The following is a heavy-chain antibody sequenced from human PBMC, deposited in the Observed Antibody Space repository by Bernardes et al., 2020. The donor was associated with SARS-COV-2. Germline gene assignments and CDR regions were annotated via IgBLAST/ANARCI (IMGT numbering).Heavy chain of an antibody. Sequence: TLSLTCTVSGGSISSYYWSWIRQPPGKGLEWIGYIYYSGSTNYNPSLKSRVTISVDTSKNQFSLKLSSVTAADTAVYYCARVSLGYCSGGSCYSGFDPWGQGTL. D-gene: IGHD2-15*01. J-gene: IGHJ5*02. V-gene: IGHV4-59*01. CDR1: GGSISSYY. CDR3: ARVSLGYCSGGSCYSGFDP. CDR2: IYYSGST.